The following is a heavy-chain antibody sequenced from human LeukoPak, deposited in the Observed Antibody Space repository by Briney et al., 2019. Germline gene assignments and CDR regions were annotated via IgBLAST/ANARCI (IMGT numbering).Heavy chain of an antibody. CDR1: GFTFSSYS. J-gene: IGHJ5*02. CDR2: ISSASNTI. CDR3: ARDGWFGDYNWFDP. D-gene: IGHD3-10*01. V-gene: IGHV3-48*01. Sequence: TGWSLRLSCAASGFTFSSYSMNWVRQAPGKGLEWVSYISSASNTIYYADSVKGRFTISRDNAKNSLYLQMNSLRAEDTAMYYCARDGWFGDYNWFDPWGQGTLVTVSS.